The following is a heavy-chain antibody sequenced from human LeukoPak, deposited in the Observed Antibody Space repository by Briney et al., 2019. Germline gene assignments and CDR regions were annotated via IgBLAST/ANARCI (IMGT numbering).Heavy chain of an antibody. V-gene: IGHV4-59*01. D-gene: IGHD5/OR15-5a*01. CDR3: ARASPLVLVPLVDP. J-gene: IGHJ5*02. Sequence: PSETLSLTCTVSAGYITGYYWTWIRQPPGKGLEWLGYVFYNGVTDYNPSHSGRVTISVDTAKNQFSLRLTSVTAADTAVYYCARASPLVLVPLVDPWGQGVLVTVSS. CDR2: VFYNGVT. CDR1: AGYITGYY.